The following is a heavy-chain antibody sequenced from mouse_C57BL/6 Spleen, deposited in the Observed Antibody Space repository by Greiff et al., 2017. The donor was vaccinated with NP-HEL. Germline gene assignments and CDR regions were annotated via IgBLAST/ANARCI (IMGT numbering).Heavy chain of an antibody. Sequence: QVQLKQSGAELARPGASVKLSCKASGYTFTSYGISWVKQRTGQGLEWIGEIYPRSGNTYYNEKFKGKATLTADKSSSTAYMELRSLTSEDSAVYFCARFYDPYAMDYWGQGTSVTVSS. CDR3: ARFYDPYAMDY. D-gene: IGHD2-12*01. J-gene: IGHJ4*01. CDR1: GYTFTSYG. V-gene: IGHV1-81*01. CDR2: IYPRSGNT.